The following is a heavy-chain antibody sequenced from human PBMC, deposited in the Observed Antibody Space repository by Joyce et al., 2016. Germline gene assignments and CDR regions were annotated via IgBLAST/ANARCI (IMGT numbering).Heavy chain of an antibody. D-gene: IGHD1-26*01. V-gene: IGHV5-10-1*03. J-gene: IGHJ4*02. CDR3: ARFSGSYFPEDY. CDR2: IDASDSYT. Sequence: EVQLVQSGAEVKKPGESLRISCEGSTYIFSSYWITWVRQLPGKGLEWMGRIDASDSYTNYSPAFHGRVTFSVDRSIHTAYLQWSSLKASDTGMYYCARFSGSYFPEDYWGQGTLVTVS. CDR1: TYIFSSYW.